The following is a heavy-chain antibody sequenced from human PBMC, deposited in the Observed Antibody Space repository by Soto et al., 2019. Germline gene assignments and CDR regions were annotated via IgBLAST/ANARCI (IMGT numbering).Heavy chain of an antibody. D-gene: IGHD1-26*01. CDR3: ARQTYYGASPNYYYGMDV. Sequence: QVQLVESGAEVKKPGASVKVSCKASGYTFTSYGISWVRQAPGQGLEWMGWISAYNGNTNYAQKLQGRVTMTTDTSTSTAYMELRSLRSDDTAVYYRARQTYYGASPNYYYGMDVWGQGTTVTVSS. CDR2: ISAYNGNT. CDR1: GYTFTSYG. J-gene: IGHJ6*02. V-gene: IGHV1-18*01.